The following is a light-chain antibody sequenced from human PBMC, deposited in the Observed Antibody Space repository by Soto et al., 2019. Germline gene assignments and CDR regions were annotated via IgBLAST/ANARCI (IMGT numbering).Light chain of an antibody. V-gene: IGLV2-23*02. CDR2: EVI. Sequence: QSVLTQPASVSGSPGQSITISCTGTSSDVGSYNLVSWYQQHPGKAPKLMIYEVIKRPSGFFNRFSGSKSGNTASLTISGLQAEDEADYYCCSYASSTTYVFGTGTKVTVL. CDR1: SSDVGSYNL. CDR3: CSYASSTTYV. J-gene: IGLJ1*01.